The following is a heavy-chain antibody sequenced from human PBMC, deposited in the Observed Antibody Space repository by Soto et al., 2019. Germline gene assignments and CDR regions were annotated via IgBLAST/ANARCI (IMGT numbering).Heavy chain of an antibody. CDR3: ARRLYGDYDY. CDR1: GYSFTTSG. CDR2: ISTYNGNT. Sequence: QAQLVQSGAEVKEPGASVKVSCKASGYSFTTSGITWVRQAPGQGHEWMGWISTYNGNTNYAQKLQDRVTLTTDTSTSTAYMELRSLRSDDTAVYYCARRLYGDYDYWGQGPLVTVSS. J-gene: IGHJ4*02. V-gene: IGHV1-18*01. D-gene: IGHD4-17*01.